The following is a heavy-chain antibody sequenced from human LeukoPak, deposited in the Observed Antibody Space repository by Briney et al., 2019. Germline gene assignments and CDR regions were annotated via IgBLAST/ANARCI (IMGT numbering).Heavy chain of an antibody. D-gene: IGHD4-17*01. CDR3: AREVYGDNYFDY. V-gene: IGHV3-64*04. CDR2: ITNKGDST. J-gene: IGHJ4*02. CDR1: GFTFSSYG. Sequence: GGSLRLSCSGSGFTFSSYGMYWVRQAPGKGLEYVSAITNKGDSTNYADSVKGRFTISRDNAKNSLYLQMNSLRAEDTAVYYCAREVYGDNYFDYWGQGTLVTVSS.